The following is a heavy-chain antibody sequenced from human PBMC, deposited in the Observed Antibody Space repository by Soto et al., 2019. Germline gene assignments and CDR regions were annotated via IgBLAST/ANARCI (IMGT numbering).Heavy chain of an antibody. D-gene: IGHD3-10*01. CDR1: GASIGSYY. CDR2: IYYSGST. J-gene: IGHJ4*02. Sequence: SETLSLTCTVSGASIGSYYWSWIRQPPGKGLEWIGYIYYSGSTKYNPSLKSRVTISVDTSTNQFSLKLSSVTAADTAVYYCARKGIYGPYFDYWGQGTLVTVSS. CDR3: ARKGIYGPYFDY. V-gene: IGHV4-59*08.